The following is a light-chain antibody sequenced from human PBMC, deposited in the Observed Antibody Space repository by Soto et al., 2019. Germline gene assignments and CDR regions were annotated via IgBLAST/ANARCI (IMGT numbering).Light chain of an antibody. CDR3: QQSYMDPIT. V-gene: IGKV3-20*01. Sequence: EIVLTQSPGTLSLSGGERATLSCSASRSVSSSFLAWYQQKPGQAPRLLIYGASTRATGIPARFSGSGSGTEFTLTISSVQPEDFATYFCQQSYMDPITFGQGTRLEIK. CDR1: RSVSSSF. J-gene: IGKJ5*01. CDR2: GAS.